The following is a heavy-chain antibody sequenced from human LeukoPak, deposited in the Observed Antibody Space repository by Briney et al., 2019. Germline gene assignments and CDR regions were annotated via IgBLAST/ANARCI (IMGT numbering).Heavy chain of an antibody. V-gene: IGHV4-61*02. D-gene: IGHD6-13*01. J-gene: IGHJ4*02. CDR3: ARDFKQPGY. Sequence: SQTLSLTCTVSGGSISSGSYYWSWIRQPAGKGLEWIGRIYTSGSTNYNPSLKSRVTISVDTSKNQFSLKLSSVTAADTAVYYCARDFKQPGYWGQGTLVTVSS. CDR2: IYTSGST. CDR1: GGSISSGSYY.